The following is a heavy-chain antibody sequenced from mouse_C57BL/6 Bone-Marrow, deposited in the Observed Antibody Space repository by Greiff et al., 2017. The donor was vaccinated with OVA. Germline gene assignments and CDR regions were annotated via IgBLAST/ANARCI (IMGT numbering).Heavy chain of an antibody. CDR3: AREGYYGSSAFDY. CDR2: ISYDGSN. V-gene: IGHV3-6*01. J-gene: IGHJ2*01. D-gene: IGHD1-1*01. Sequence: EVKVEESGPGLVKPSQSLSLTCSVTGYSITSGYYWNWIRQFPGNKLEWMGYISYDGSNNYNPSLKNRISITRDTSKNQFFLKLNSGTTEDTATYYCAREGYYGSSAFDYWGQGTTLTVSS. CDR1: GYSITSGYY.